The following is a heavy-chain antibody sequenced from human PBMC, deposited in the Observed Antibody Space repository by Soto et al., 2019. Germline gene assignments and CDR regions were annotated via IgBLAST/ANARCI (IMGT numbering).Heavy chain of an antibody. Sequence: GSGSTLVNPPQAPTLTRTFSGFSLSTSGMCVSLFRQPPGKALEWLALIDWDDDKYYSTSLNTRLTISKDTSKNQVVLTMTNMDPVDTATYYCARFQYGSGDYWGQGTLVTVSS. CDR3: ARFQYGSGDY. CDR1: GFSLSTSGMC. D-gene: IGHD3-10*01. V-gene: IGHV2-70*01. J-gene: IGHJ4*02. CDR2: IDWDDDK.